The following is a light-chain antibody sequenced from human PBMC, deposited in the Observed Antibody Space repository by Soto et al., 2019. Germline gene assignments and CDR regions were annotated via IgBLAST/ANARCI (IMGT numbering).Light chain of an antibody. CDR3: QQRSNWPPT. Sequence: DIQMTQSPSSLSASVGDRVTMAVRASQSISSYLNWYQQKPGKAPKLLIYAASSWQSGVPSRFSGSGSGTDFTLTISSLQPEDFAVYYCQQRSNWPPTFGRGTKVDIK. V-gene: IGKV1-39*01. CDR1: QSISSY. CDR2: AAS. J-gene: IGKJ1*01.